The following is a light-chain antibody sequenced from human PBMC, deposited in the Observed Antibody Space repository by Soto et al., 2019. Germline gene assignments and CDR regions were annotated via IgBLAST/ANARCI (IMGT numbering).Light chain of an antibody. CDR2: VNN. J-gene: IGLJ1*01. Sequence: QSVLTQPLSVSGAPGQRVTISCTGSSSNIGAGYDVHWYQQLPGTAPKLLIYVNNNRPSGVPDRFSGSKSATSASLAISGLQAEDEADYYCQSYDSSLSSYVFGTGTKV. CDR3: QSYDSSLSSYV. CDR1: SSNIGAGYD. V-gene: IGLV1-40*01.